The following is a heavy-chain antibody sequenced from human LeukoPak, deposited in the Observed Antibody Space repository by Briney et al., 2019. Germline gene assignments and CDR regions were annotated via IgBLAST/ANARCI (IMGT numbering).Heavy chain of an antibody. CDR3: ARDGAGTYLPDY. Sequence: ASVKVSCKASGYTFSTYYLHWVRQAPGQGLEGMGIINPSSRSTTYAPTFEGRVSMTSDTSTSTVYMELNSLRPEDTALYFCARDGAGTYLPDYWGQGILVTVSS. D-gene: IGHD3-10*01. CDR2: INPSSRST. J-gene: IGHJ4*02. V-gene: IGHV1-46*01. CDR1: GYTFSTYY.